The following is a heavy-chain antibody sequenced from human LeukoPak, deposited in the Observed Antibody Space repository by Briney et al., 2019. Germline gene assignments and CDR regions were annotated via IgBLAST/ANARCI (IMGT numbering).Heavy chain of an antibody. CDR2: ISGSADIT. CDR3: AKGGIAAAGDPPDAFDI. Sequence: PGGSLRLSCAASGFSFSSHVMHWVRQAPGKGLEWVSGISGSADITDYADSVKGRFTISRDNSKNTLYLQMNSLRAEDTAVYYCAKGGIAAAGDPPDAFDIWGQGTMVTVSS. J-gene: IGHJ3*02. D-gene: IGHD6-13*01. CDR1: GFSFSSHV. V-gene: IGHV3-23*01.